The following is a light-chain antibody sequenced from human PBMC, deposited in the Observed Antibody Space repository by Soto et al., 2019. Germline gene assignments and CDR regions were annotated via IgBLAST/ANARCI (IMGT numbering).Light chain of an antibody. CDR2: DAT. V-gene: IGKV1-33*01. CDR3: QQYADQFT. J-gene: IGKJ3*01. CDR1: QDIRNY. Sequence: DIQTTQSPSPLSASVGDRVTITCQASQDIRNYLNWYQKKPGKAPKLLIYDATSLETGAPSRFSGSGSGTDFSFTISSLQPEDFATYYCQQYADQFTFGPGTRVDVQ.